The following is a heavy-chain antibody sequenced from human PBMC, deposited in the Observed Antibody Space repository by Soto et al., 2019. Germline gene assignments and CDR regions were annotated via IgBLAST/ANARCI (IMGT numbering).Heavy chain of an antibody. V-gene: IGHV4-61*01. D-gene: IGHD3-16*02. CDR3: ASLVWGNYRYLDY. CDR2: IYYSGST. J-gene: IGHJ4*02. Sequence: SETLSLTCTVSGGSVSSSSYHWSWIRQPPGKGPEWIAYIYYSGSTNYNPSLKSRVTISVDTSKNQFSLKLNSVTAADTAVYYVASLVWGNYRYLDYWGQGALVTVSS. CDR1: GGSVSSSSYH.